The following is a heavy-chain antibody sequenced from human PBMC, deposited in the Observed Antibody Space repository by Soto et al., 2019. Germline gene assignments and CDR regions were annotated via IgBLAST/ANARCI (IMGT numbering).Heavy chain of an antibody. V-gene: IGHV4-61*01. J-gene: IGHJ4*01. CDR2: IYNSGNT. CDR1: GGSVSSGSYH. Sequence: SETLSLTCSVSGGSVSSGSYHWSWIRQPPGKGLEWIGNIYNSGNTNYNPSLKSRVTISVDTSKKQLSLKLSSVTAADTAVYYCARDVGYYGSGSLFDYWGQGTLVTVSS. D-gene: IGHD3-10*01. CDR3: ARDVGYYGSGSLFDY.